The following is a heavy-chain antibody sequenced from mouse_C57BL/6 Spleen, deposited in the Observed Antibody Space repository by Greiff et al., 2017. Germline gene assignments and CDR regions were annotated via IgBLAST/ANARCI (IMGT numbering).Heavy chain of an antibody. CDR1: GYTFTSYW. CDR2: IDPSDSYT. Sequence: QVQLKQPGAELVMPGASVKLSCKASGYTFTSYWMHWVKQRPGQGLEWIGEIDPSDSYTNYNQKFKGKSTLTVDKSSSTAYMQLSSLTSEDSAVYYCARITVVADYYAMDYWGQGTSVTVSS. CDR3: ARITVVADYYAMDY. J-gene: IGHJ4*01. D-gene: IGHD1-1*01. V-gene: IGHV1-69*01.